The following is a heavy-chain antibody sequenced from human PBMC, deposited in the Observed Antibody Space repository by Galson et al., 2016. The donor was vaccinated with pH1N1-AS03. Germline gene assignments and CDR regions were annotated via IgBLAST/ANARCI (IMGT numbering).Heavy chain of an antibody. CDR2: ISFDGNNK. J-gene: IGHJ6*02. CDR1: GFTFSTFA. Sequence: SLRLSCAASGFTFSTFAMYWVRQAPGKGLEWVALISFDGNNKFYADSLRGRFTISRENSKITLYLDINSLTTEDTTMYYCATAPGGVNVWGQGTMVTVSS. CDR3: ATAPGGVNV. V-gene: IGHV3-30*04. D-gene: IGHD3-10*01.